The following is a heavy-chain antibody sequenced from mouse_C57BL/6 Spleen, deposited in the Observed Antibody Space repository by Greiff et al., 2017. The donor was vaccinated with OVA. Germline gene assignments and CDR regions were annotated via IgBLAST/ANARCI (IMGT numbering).Heavy chain of an antibody. J-gene: IGHJ2*01. CDR3: TGGAFDY. V-gene: IGHV6-3*01. CDR1: GFTFSNYW. Sequence: EVQLVESGGGLVQPGGSMKLSCVASGFTFSNYWMNWVRQSPEKGLEWVAQIRLKSDNYATHYAESVKGGFTISRDDSKSSVYLQMNNLRAEDTGIYYCTGGAFDYWGQGTTHTVSS. CDR2: IRLKSDNYAT.